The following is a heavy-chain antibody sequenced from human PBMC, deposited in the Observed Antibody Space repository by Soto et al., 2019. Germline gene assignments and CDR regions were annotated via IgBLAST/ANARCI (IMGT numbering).Heavy chain of an antibody. V-gene: IGHV4-59*08. CDR2: IYYTGST. Sequence: SETLSLTCTVSGGSIHNHYWSWVRQPPGKGLEWIGYIYYTGSTNYNPSLKSRVTISVDTSKNQFSLKLSSVTAADTAVYYCARLVVVPAASYYFDYWGQGTLVTVSS. CDR1: GGSIHNHY. D-gene: IGHD2-2*01. CDR3: ARLVVVPAASYYFDY. J-gene: IGHJ4*02.